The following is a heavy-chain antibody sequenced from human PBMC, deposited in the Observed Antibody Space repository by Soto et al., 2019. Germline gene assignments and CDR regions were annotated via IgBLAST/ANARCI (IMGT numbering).Heavy chain of an antibody. D-gene: IGHD3-22*01. CDR3: ARQRTYFDSPNY. V-gene: IGHV5-51*01. CDR1: GDSFTNSW. J-gene: IGHJ4*02. Sequence: GESLKISCKGSGDSFTNSWIGWVRQMPGKGLEWMGIINPGDSNIRYSPSFQGQVTLSANKSTNTAYLQWSSLKASDTAMYYCARQRTYFDSPNYWGQGALVTVSS. CDR2: INPGDSNI.